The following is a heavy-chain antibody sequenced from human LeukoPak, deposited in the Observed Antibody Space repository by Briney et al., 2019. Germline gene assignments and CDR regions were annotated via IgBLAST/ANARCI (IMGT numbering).Heavy chain of an antibody. V-gene: IGHV3-74*01. CDR2: INIDGSST. D-gene: IGHD5-18*01. CDR1: GFTFSSYL. CDR3: ARGTPMAADY. Sequence: GGSLRLSCAASGFTFSSYLMHWVRQAPGKGLVWVSRINIDGSSTRYADSVKGRFSTSRDNAKNTLYLQMSSLRAEDTAVYYCARGTPMAADYWGQGTLVTVSS. J-gene: IGHJ4*02.